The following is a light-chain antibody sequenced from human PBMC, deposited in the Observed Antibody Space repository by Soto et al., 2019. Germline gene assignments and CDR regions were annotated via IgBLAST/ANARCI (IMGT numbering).Light chain of an antibody. CDR2: GAS. Sequence: EIVLTQSPGTLSLSPGERATLSCRASQRGSNNYLAWYQQQPGQAPRLLIYGASTRATGIPDRFSGSGSGTDFTLTISRLEPEDFAVYYCQQYGSSGTFGQGTKVDIK. V-gene: IGKV3-20*01. J-gene: IGKJ1*01. CDR3: QQYGSSGT. CDR1: QRGSNNY.